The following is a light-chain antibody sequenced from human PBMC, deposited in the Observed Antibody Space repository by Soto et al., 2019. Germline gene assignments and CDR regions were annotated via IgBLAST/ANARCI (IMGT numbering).Light chain of an antibody. CDR2: KAS. CDR1: QSISSW. J-gene: IGKJ2*01. Sequence: DIQMTQSPSTLSASVGDRVTITCLASQSISSWLAWYQQKPGKAPNLLIYKASSLQSGVPSRFSGSGSGTEFTLTISGLQPDDFATYYCQQYDSYSPYTFGQGTELEIK. CDR3: QQYDSYSPYT. V-gene: IGKV1-5*03.